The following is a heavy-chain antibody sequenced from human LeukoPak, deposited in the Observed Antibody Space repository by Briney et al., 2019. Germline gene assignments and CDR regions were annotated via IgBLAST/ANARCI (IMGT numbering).Heavy chain of an antibody. CDR1: GGTFSSYA. V-gene: IGHV5-10-1*01. D-gene: IGHD1-1*01. CDR3: ARDTTGWFDY. Sequence: ASVKVSCKASGGTFSSYAISWVRQAPGQGLEWMGRIDPSDSYTNYSPSFQGHVTISADKSISTAYLQWSSLKASDTAMYYCARDTTGWFDYWGQGTLVTVSS. J-gene: IGHJ5*01. CDR2: IDPSDSYT.